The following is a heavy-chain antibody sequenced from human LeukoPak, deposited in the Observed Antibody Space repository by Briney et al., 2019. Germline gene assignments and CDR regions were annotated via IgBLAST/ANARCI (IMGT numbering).Heavy chain of an antibody. CDR1: GYSISSGYY. J-gene: IGHJ5*02. V-gene: IGHV4-38-2*02. D-gene: IGHD3-3*01. CDR3: ARGRYYDFWSGYYMFDP. Sequence: PSETLSLTCTVSGYSISSGYYWGWIRQPPGKGLEWFGSIYHSGSTYYNPSLKSRVTISVDTSKNQFSLKLSSVTAADTAVYYCARGRYYDFWSGYYMFDPWGQGTLVTVSS. CDR2: IYHSGST.